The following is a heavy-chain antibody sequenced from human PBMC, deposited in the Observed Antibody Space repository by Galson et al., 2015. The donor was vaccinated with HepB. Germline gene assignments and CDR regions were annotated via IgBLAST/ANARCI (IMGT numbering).Heavy chain of an antibody. CDR2: ISAYNDNT. V-gene: IGHV1-18*01. D-gene: IGHD4-11*01. J-gene: IGHJ4*02. Sequence: SVKVSCKASGYTFVKHGIHWVRQAPGQGLEWVGWISAYNDNTNYAQNLQDRVTVTTDTSTNTAYMELRSLRFDDTAVYFCARAGYSNVPPDFWGQGTLVTVSS. CDR3: ARAGYSNVPPDF. CDR1: GYTFVKHG.